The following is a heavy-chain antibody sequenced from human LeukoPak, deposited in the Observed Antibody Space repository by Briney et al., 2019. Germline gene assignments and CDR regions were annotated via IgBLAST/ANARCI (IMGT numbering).Heavy chain of an antibody. Sequence: GSSVKVSCNASGGTFSSYAISWVRQAPGQGLEWMGGIIPIFGTANYAQKFQGRVTITADESTSTAYMELSSLRSEDTAVYYCARGPNLYYDSSGYEDYWGQGTLVTVSS. D-gene: IGHD3-22*01. CDR2: IIPIFGTA. J-gene: IGHJ4*02. CDR1: GGTFSSYA. CDR3: ARGPNLYYDSSGYEDY. V-gene: IGHV1-69*01.